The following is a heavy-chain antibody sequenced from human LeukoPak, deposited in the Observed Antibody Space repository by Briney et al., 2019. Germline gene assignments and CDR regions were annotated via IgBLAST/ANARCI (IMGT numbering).Heavy chain of an antibody. D-gene: IGHD3-10*01. J-gene: IGHJ4*02. CDR3: ARAMVRGVGFVY. Sequence: ASVKVSCKASGYTFTSYAMHWVRQAPGQRLEWMGWINAGNGNTKYSQKFQGRVTITRDTSASTAYMELSSLRSEDTAVYYCARAMVRGVGFVYWGQGTLVTVSS. CDR1: GYTFTSYA. V-gene: IGHV1-3*01. CDR2: INAGNGNT.